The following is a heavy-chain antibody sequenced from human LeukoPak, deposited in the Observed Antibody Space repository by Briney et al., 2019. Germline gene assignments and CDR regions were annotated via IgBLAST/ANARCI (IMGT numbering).Heavy chain of an antibody. J-gene: IGHJ4*02. V-gene: IGHV4-34*01. CDR2: INHSGST. CDR1: GGSFSGYY. D-gene: IGHD2-15*01. Sequence: SETLSLTCAVYGGSFSGYYWSWIRQPPGKGLEWIREINHSGSTNYNPSLKSRVTISVDTSKNQFSLKLSSVTAADTAVYYCARGYCSGGSCYFRTYYFDYWGQGTLVTVSS. CDR3: ARGYCSGGSCYFRTYYFDY.